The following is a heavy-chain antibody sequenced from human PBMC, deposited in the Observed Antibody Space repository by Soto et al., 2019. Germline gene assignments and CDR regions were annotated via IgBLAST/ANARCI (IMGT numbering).Heavy chain of an antibody. D-gene: IGHD6-19*01. CDR1: GFTFSHYA. CDR3: AKDNAPVAGINTLDY. Sequence: GGSLRLSCAASGFTFSHYAMHWVRQAPGKGLEWVSGISWNSGSIGYADSVKGRFTISRDNAKNSLYLQMNSLRAEDTALYYCAKDNAPVAGINTLDYWGQGTLVTVSS. J-gene: IGHJ4*02. V-gene: IGHV3-9*01. CDR2: ISWNSGSI.